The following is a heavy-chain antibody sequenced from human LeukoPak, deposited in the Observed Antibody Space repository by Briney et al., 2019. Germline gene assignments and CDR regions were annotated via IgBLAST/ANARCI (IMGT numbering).Heavy chain of an antibody. CDR1: GYTFTGYY. CDR3: ARDLDSSWTGYFQP. V-gene: IGHV1-2*02. J-gene: IGHJ1*01. Sequence: ASVKVSCQASGYTFTGYYIHWVRQAPGQGLEWMGWVNPNDGGTNYAQKFQGRVTMTWDTSITTAYMELSSLTSDDTAVYYCARDLDSSWTGYFQPWGQGTLVTVSS. D-gene: IGHD6-13*01. CDR2: VNPNDGGT.